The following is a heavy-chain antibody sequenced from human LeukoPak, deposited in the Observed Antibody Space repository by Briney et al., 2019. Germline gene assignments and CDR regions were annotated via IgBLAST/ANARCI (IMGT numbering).Heavy chain of an antibody. D-gene: IGHD4-17*01. CDR2: INHSGST. V-gene: IGHV4-34*01. CDR3: ATGMTTVTTSANDY. CDR1: GGSLSGYY. J-gene: IGHJ4*02. Sequence: SETLSLTCAVYGGSLSGYYWSWIRQPPGKGLEWIGEINHSGSTNYNPSLKSRVTISVDTSKNQFSLKLSPVTAADTAVYYCATGMTTVTTSANDYWGQGTLVTVSS.